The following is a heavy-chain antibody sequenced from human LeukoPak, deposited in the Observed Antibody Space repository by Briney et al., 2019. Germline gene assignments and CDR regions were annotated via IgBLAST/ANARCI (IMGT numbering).Heavy chain of an antibody. V-gene: IGHV3-21*01. CDR1: RFTFSGYM. CDR3: ARDPGAYSSSPIDY. CDR2: ISRSSSYI. J-gene: IGHJ4*02. Sequence: KSGGSLRLSCAASRFTFSGYMMNWVRQAPGKGLEWVSSISRSSSYIYYADSVKGRFTISRDNAKNSLSLQMNSLRAEDTAVYYCARDPGAYSSSPIDYWGQGTLVTVSS. D-gene: IGHD6-6*01.